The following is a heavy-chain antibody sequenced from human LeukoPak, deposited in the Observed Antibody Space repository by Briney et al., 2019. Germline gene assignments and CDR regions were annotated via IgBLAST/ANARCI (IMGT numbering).Heavy chain of an antibody. Sequence: PGGSLRLSCAASGFTFSSYWMHWVRQAPGKGLVWVSRINSDGSSTSYADSVKGRFTISRDNAKNTLYLQMNSLRAEDTAMYYCARVGRAAAEKGYFQHWGQGTLVTVSS. CDR1: GFTFSSYW. D-gene: IGHD6-13*01. CDR3: ARVGRAAAEKGYFQH. J-gene: IGHJ1*01. CDR2: INSDGSST. V-gene: IGHV3-74*01.